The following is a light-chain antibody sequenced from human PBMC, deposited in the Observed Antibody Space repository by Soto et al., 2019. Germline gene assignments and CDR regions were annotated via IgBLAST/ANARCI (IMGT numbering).Light chain of an antibody. V-gene: IGKV3-15*01. CDR2: GAS. CDR3: QQYNNWPPWT. J-gene: IGKJ1*01. Sequence: EIVLTHSPGTLSLSPGERATLSCRASQSVSSNLAWYQQKPGQAPRLLIYGASTRATGIPARFSGSGSGTEFTLTISSLQSEDFAVYYCQQYNNWPPWTFGQGTKVDIK. CDR1: QSVSSN.